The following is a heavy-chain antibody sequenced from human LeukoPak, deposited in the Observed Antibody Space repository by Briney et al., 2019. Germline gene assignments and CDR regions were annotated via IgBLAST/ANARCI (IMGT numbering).Heavy chain of an antibody. CDR2: IYYSGSS. V-gene: IGHV4-59*08. CDR1: GGSISNYY. Sequence: ASETLSLTCTVSGGSISNYYWNWIRQPPGKGLEWIGYIYYSGSSNYNPSLKSRVTISVDTSKNQFSLKMNSMTAADTAMYYCARGLPGGQLSRYDYWGQGTLLTVSS. CDR3: ARGLPGGQLSRYDY. D-gene: IGHD6-13*01. J-gene: IGHJ4*02.